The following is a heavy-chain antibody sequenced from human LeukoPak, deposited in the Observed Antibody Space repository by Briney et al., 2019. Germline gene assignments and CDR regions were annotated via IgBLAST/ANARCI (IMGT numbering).Heavy chain of an antibody. J-gene: IGHJ4*02. CDR1: GFTVSSTY. Sequence: GSLRLSCAASGFTVSSTYMAWVRQAPGKGLDWVSFIYGDHNAFYADSVKGRFTISRDNSKNTLYLQMNSLRAEDTAVYFCARGVLGVIPIDYWGQGTLVTVSS. CDR3: ARGVLGVIPIDY. V-gene: IGHV3-53*01. D-gene: IGHD3-10*01. CDR2: IYGDHNA.